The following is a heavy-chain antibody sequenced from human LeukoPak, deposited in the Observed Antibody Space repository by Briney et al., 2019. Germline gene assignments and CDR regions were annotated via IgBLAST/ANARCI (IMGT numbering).Heavy chain of an antibody. CDR3: ATEGFYY. V-gene: IGHV3-23*01. CDR2: ISKSGDIT. J-gene: IGHJ4*02. CDR1: GFTLSKYG. Sequence: GGSLRLSCAASGFTLSKYGMKWVGQAAGKGLEYVSGISKSGDITHYVDSVKGRFTISRDNSKNTLYLQMNSLRAEDTALYYCATEGFYYWGPGTLVTVSS.